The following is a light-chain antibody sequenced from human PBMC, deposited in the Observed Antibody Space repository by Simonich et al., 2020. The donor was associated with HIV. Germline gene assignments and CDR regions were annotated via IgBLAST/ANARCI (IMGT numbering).Light chain of an antibody. CDR3: QQYYSTPRT. CDR1: QIVLHSSNNKNY. CDR2: WAS. Sequence: DIVMTQSPDSLAVSLGERATINCKSSQIVLHSSNNKNYLVWYQQKPGQPPKLLIYWASTRESGVPDRFRGSGSGTDFTLTISSLQAEDVAVYYCQQYYSTPRTFGQGTKVEIK. V-gene: IGKV4-1*01. J-gene: IGKJ1*01.